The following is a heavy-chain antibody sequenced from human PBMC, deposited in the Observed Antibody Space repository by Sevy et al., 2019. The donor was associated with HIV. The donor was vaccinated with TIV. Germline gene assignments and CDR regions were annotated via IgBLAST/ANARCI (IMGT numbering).Heavy chain of an antibody. J-gene: IGHJ4*02. CDR3: ARALCAYSSY. CDR1: GFTFSSFW. V-gene: IGHV3-7*01. Sequence: GGSQRLSCAASGFTFSSFWMTWVRQAPGKGLEWVANINQDGSEIHYVDSVKGRFSISRDNAKNSLNLQMNSLRAEDTAVYYCARALCAYSSYWGQGTLVTVSS. D-gene: IGHD3-10*02. CDR2: INQDGSEI.